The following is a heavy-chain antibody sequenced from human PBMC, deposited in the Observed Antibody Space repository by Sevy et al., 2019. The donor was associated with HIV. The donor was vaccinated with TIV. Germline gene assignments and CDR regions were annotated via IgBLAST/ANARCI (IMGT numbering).Heavy chain of an antibody. CDR3: ARDPDYGDPPDYYYYYGMDV. CDR1: GFTVSSNY. CDR2: IYSGGST. Sequence: GSLRLSCAASGFTVSSNYMSWVRQAPGKGLEWVSVIYSGGSTYYADSVKGRFTISRDNSKNTLYLQMNSLRAEDTAVYYCARDPDYGDPPDYYYYYGMDVWGQGTTVTVSS. J-gene: IGHJ6*02. D-gene: IGHD4-17*01. V-gene: IGHV3-53*01.